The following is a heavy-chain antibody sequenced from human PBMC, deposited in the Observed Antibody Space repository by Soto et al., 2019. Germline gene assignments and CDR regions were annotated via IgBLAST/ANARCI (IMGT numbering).Heavy chain of an antibody. D-gene: IGHD6-19*01. Sequence: HPGGSLRLSCLASGFTFSTNGMHWVRQAPGKGLEWVAMISHHGTAKSYLDSVRGRFTISRDNSNNTLYLQMDSLRVEYVAVYYCAKDLYSSGWYNYFDPWGQGTQVTVSS. CDR3: AKDLYSSGWYNYFDP. CDR1: GFTFSTNG. CDR2: ISHHGTAK. J-gene: IGHJ5*02. V-gene: IGHV3-30*18.